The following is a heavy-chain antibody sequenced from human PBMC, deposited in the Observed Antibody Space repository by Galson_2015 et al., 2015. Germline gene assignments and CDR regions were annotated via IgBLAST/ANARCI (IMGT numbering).Heavy chain of an antibody. D-gene: IGHD3-9*01. Sequence: SETLSLTCVVYGGSFNGYYWSWTRQPPGKGLEWIGEINHSGSTNYNPSLKSRVTISLDTSKNQFSLKLSSVTAADTAVYYCARGPNTYDILTGYSLSNYGMDVWGQGTTVTVSS. V-gene: IGHV4-34*01. CDR2: INHSGST. J-gene: IGHJ6*02. CDR3: ARGPNTYDILTGYSLSNYGMDV. CDR1: GGSFNGYY.